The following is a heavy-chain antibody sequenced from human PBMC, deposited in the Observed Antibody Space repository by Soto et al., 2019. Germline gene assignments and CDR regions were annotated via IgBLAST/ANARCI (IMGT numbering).Heavy chain of an antibody. CDR3: ARGDYYDTSGPFSDAFDI. CDR2: IKPDGSQK. V-gene: IGHV3-7*04. D-gene: IGHD3-22*01. CDR1: GFTFSSYW. Sequence: GGFLRLSCAASGFTFSSYWMSWVRQAPGKGLEWVANIKPDGSQKWYVDSVKGRFTISRDNAKKSLYLQMNSLRGEDTAVYYCARGDYYDTSGPFSDAFDIWGQGTMVTVSS. J-gene: IGHJ3*02.